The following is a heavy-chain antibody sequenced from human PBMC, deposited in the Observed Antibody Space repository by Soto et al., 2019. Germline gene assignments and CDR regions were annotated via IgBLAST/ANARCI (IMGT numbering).Heavy chain of an antibody. D-gene: IGHD3-9*01. CDR3: ARNLGYFDPYYFDY. V-gene: IGHV4-59*01. CDR1: GGSISSYY. J-gene: IGHJ4*02. CDR2: IYYSGST. Sequence: PSETLALTCTVSGGSISSYYWSWIRQPPGKGLEWIGYIYYSGSTNYNPSLKSRVTISVDTSKNQFSLKLSSVTAADTAVYYCARNLGYFDPYYFDYWGQGTLVTVTS.